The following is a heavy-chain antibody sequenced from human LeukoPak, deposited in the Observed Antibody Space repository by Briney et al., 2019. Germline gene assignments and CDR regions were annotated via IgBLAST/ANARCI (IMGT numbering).Heavy chain of an antibody. D-gene: IGHD2-2*01. Sequence: PGGSLRLSCAASGFTFLNYEMNWVRQAPGKGLEWVSGISPSGDITYYADSVKGRFTISRGNAKNSVYLQMNSLRAEDTAVYYCARDIKGQYQDAFDIWGQGTMVTVSS. CDR2: ISPSGDIT. V-gene: IGHV3-48*03. CDR3: ARDIKGQYQDAFDI. CDR1: GFTFLNYE. J-gene: IGHJ3*02.